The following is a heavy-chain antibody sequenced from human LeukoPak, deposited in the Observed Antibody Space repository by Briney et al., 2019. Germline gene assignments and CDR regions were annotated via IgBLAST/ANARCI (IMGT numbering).Heavy chain of an antibody. D-gene: IGHD3-9*01. CDR1: GFTFSSYA. CDR2: INSDGRST. J-gene: IGHJ4*02. CDR3: ARGADSGYSSDN. V-gene: IGHV3-74*01. Sequence: GGSLRLSCAASGFTFSSYAMSWVRQAPGKGLEWVSRINSDGRSTNYADSVKGRFTISRDNAKNTLYLQMNSLRAEDTAVYYCARGADSGYSSDNWGQGTLVSVSS.